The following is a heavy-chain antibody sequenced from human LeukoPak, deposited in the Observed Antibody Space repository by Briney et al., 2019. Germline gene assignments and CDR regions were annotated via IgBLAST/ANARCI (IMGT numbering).Heavy chain of an antibody. CDR1: GFTFSSYS. V-gene: IGHV3-21*01. J-gene: IGHJ3*02. D-gene: IGHD2-2*01. CDR2: ISSSSSYI. CDR3: AGPLGYCSSTSCSSLWGDAFDI. Sequence: GGSLRLSCAASGFTFSSYSMNWVRQAPGKGLEWVSSISSSSSYIYYADSVKGRFTISRDNAKNSLYLQMNSLRAEDTAVYYCAGPLGYCSSTSCSSLWGDAFDIWGQGTMVTVSS.